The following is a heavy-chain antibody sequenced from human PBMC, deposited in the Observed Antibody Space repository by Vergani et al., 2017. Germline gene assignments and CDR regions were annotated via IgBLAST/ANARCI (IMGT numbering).Heavy chain of an antibody. Sequence: QVQLVQSGSEVKKPGASVKVSCRASGYTFTNYALNWVRQAPGQGLEWMGWINSNSGNPTYAQGFKGRLVISLDSSVSTSYLQINSLQPEDTAVYYCVRTRSGSCTGGSCYSGWFDPWGQGTLVTVSS. J-gene: IGHJ5*02. V-gene: IGHV7-4-1*02. D-gene: IGHD2-15*01. CDR3: VRTRSGSCTGGSCYSGWFDP. CDR1: GYTFTNYA. CDR2: INSNSGNP.